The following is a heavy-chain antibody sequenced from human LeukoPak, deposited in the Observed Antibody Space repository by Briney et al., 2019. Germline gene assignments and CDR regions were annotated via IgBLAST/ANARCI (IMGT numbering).Heavy chain of an antibody. CDR3: ARMGGYSGYATH. CDR2: IYSSGSA. J-gene: IGHJ4*02. CDR1: GGSTSPYY. V-gene: IGHV4-59*08. D-gene: IGHD5-12*01. Sequence: SETLSLTCTVSGGSTSPYYWRWIRQPPGKGLEWIGYIYSSGSANYNPSLKSRVTISVDTSKNQFSLKLSSVTAADTAVYYCARMGGYSGYATHWGQGTLVTVSS.